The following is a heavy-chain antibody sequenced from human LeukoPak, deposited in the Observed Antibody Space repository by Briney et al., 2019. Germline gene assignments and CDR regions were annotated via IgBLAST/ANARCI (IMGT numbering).Heavy chain of an antibody. CDR3: ARRGDGISFDY. CDR1: GGSISSYY. Sequence: ASETLSLTCTVSGGSISSYYWSWIWQPPGKGLEWIGYIYYSGSTNYNPSLKSRVTISVDTSKNQFSLKLSSVTAADTAVYYCARRGDGISFDYWGQGTLVTVSS. D-gene: IGHD3-16*01. CDR2: IYYSGST. J-gene: IGHJ4*02. V-gene: IGHV4-59*01.